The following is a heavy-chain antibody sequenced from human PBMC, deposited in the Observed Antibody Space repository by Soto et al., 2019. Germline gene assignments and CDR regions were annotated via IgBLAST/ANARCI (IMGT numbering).Heavy chain of an antibody. J-gene: IGHJ3*02. Sequence: EVQLLESGGGLVQPGGSLRLSCAASGFTFSSYAMSWVRQAPGKGLEWVSAISGSGGSTYYADSVKGRFTISRDNSKNALYLQMNSLRDEDTAVYYCAKDRVPVTTPFDAFDIWGQGTMVTVSS. CDR3: AKDRVPVTTPFDAFDI. CDR1: GFTFSSYA. V-gene: IGHV3-23*01. D-gene: IGHD4-17*01. CDR2: ISGSGGST.